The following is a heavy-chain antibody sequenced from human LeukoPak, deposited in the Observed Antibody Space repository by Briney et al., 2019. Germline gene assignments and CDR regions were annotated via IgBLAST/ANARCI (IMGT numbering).Heavy chain of an antibody. CDR3: AKDRGVWGSYRYFDY. Sequence: GGSLRLSCAASGFTFSSYGMHWVRQAPGKGLEWVAFIRYDGSNKYYADSVKGRFTIPRDNSKNTLYLQMNSLRAEDTAVYYCAKDRGVWGSYRYFDYWGQGTLVTVSS. CDR2: IRYDGSNK. CDR1: GFTFSSYG. D-gene: IGHD3-16*02. V-gene: IGHV3-30*02. J-gene: IGHJ4*02.